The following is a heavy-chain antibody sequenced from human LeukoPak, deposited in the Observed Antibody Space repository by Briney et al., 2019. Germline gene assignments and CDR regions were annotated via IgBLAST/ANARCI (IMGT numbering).Heavy chain of an antibody. V-gene: IGHV4-39*01. CDR1: VGSISSSSYY. J-gene: IGHJ4*02. CDR3: ARPSYGLLYFDY. D-gene: IGHD5-18*01. CDR2: IYYSGST. Sequence: SETLSLTCTVSVGSISSSSYYWGWIRQPPGKGLEWIGSIYYSGSTYYNPSLKSRVTISVDTSKNQFSLKLSSVTAADTAVYYCARPSYGLLYFDYWGQGTLVTVSS.